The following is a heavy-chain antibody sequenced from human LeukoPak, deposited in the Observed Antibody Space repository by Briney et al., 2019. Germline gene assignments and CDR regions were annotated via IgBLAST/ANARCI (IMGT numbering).Heavy chain of an antibody. Sequence: GGSLRLSCAASGFTFSSYSMNWVRQAPGKGLEWVSSSSSSSSYIYYADSVKGRFTISRDNAKNSLYLQMNSLRAEDTAVYYCASIVVVPAATTHYYMDVWGKGTTVTVSS. J-gene: IGHJ6*03. CDR3: ASIVVVPAATTHYYMDV. CDR2: SSSSSSYI. V-gene: IGHV3-21*01. CDR1: GFTFSSYS. D-gene: IGHD2-2*01.